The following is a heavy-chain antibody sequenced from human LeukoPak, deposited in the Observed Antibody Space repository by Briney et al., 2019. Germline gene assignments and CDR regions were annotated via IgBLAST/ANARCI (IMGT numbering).Heavy chain of an antibody. CDR1: GFTFSNYA. D-gene: IGHD3-9*01. CDR3: SKWGDYDVLTGYYDSDF. Sequence: GGSLRLSCAASGFTFSNYAMSWVRQAPGKGLEWVSAIVGSGGSTYYAGSVKGRFSISRGNSKNTLFLQMNSLRVEDTALYYCSKWGDYDVLTGYYDSDFWGQGTLVTVSS. V-gene: IGHV3-23*01. CDR2: IVGSGGST. J-gene: IGHJ4*02.